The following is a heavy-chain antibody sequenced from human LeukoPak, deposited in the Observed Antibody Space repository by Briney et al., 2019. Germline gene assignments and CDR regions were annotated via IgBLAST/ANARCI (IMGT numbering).Heavy chain of an antibody. Sequence: SQTLSLTCTVSDGSISSGGYYWSWIRQHPGKGPEWIGYIYYSGSTYYNPSLKSRVTISVDTSKNQFSLKLSSVTAADTAVYYCARGRYYDSSGYYYYYYGMDVWGQGTTVTVSS. CDR2: IYYSGST. V-gene: IGHV4-31*03. D-gene: IGHD3-22*01. CDR3: ARGRYYDSSGYYYYYYGMDV. J-gene: IGHJ6*02. CDR1: DGSISSGGYY.